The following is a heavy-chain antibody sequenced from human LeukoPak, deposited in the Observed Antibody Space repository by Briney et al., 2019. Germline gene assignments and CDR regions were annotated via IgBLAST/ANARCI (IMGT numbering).Heavy chain of an antibody. CDR1: GFTFSNAW. CDR3: TTDPQCSGGDCYYFDY. J-gene: IGHJ4*02. Sequence: GGSLRLSCAASGFTFSNAWMSWVRQAPGKGLEWVGRIKSKTDGGTTDYPAPVKGRLTISRDDSKNTLYLQMNSLKTEDTAVYYCTTDPQCSGGDCYYFDYWGQGSLVTVSS. CDR2: IKSKTDGGTT. D-gene: IGHD2-21*02. V-gene: IGHV3-15*01.